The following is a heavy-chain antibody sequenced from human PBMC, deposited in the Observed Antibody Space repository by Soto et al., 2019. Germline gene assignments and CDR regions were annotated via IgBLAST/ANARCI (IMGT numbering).Heavy chain of an antibody. CDR2: IYYSGST. D-gene: IGHD2-21*02. CDR3: ARGRVVVTRPADFDY. V-gene: IGHV4-30-4*01. Sequence: SETLSLTFTVSGGSISSGDYYWSWIRHPPGKGLEWIGYIYYSGSTYYNPSLKSRVTISVDTSKNQFSLKLSSVTAADTAVYYCARGRVVVTRPADFDYWGQGTLVTVSS. CDR1: GGSISSGDYY. J-gene: IGHJ4*02.